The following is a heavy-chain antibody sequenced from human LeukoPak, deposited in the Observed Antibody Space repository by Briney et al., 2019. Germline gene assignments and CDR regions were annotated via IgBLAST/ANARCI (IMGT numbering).Heavy chain of an antibody. CDR3: ARDGFPYSSSWSLYYYYGMDV. Sequence: PSETLSLTCTVSGGSISSSSYYWGWIRQPPGKGLEWIGSIYYSGSTYYNPSLKSRVTISVDTSKNQFSLKLSSVTAADTAVYYCARDGFPYSSSWSLYYYYGMDVWGQGTTVTVSS. CDR1: GGSISSSSYY. J-gene: IGHJ6*02. V-gene: IGHV4-39*07. D-gene: IGHD6-13*01. CDR2: IYYSGST.